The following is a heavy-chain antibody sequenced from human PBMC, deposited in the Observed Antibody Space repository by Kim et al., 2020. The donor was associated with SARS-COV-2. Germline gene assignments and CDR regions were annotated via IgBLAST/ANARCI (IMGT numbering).Heavy chain of an antibody. D-gene: IGHD1-26*01. V-gene: IGHV4-39*01. CDR1: GGSISSSSYY. J-gene: IGHJ3*02. CDR3: ARPPTGGSYRTGYDAFDI. Sequence: SETLSLTCTVSGGSISSSSYYWGWIRQPPGKGLEWIGSIYYSGSTYYNPSLKSRVTISVDTSKNQFSLKRSSVTAADTAVYYCARPPTGGSYRTGYDAFDIWGQGTMVTVSS. CDR2: IYYSGST.